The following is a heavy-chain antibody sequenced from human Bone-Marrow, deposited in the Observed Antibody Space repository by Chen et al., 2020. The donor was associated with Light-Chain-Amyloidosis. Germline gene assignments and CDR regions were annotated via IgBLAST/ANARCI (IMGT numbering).Heavy chain of an antibody. CDR3: ARRRDGYNFDY. J-gene: IGHJ4*02. V-gene: IGHV5-51*01. D-gene: IGHD5-12*01. CDR1: GYPFPNYW. CDR2: IYPDDSDA. Sequence: EVQLEQSGPEVKKPGESLKISCKGSGYPFPNYWIGWVRQMPGKGLEWMGVIYPDDSDARYSPSFEGQVTISADKSITTAYLQWRSLKALDTAMYYCARRRDGYNFDYWGQGTLVTVSS.